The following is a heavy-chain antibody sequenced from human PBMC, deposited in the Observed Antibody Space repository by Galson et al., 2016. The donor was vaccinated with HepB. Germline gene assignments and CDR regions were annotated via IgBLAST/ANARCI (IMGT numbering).Heavy chain of an antibody. V-gene: IGHV3-23*01. CDR2: ISGSGRGI. Sequence: SLRLSCAASGLTFSSFAVSWVRRAPGKGLEWVSTISGSGRGIYYADSVKGRFTISRDNSKNTLYLQMGSLRAEDRAVYYCARTPSTSCCAGYSYHGMDVWGKGTTVIVSS. CDR3: ARTPSTSCCAGYSYHGMDV. J-gene: IGHJ6*04. D-gene: IGHD2-2*01. CDR1: GLTFSSFA.